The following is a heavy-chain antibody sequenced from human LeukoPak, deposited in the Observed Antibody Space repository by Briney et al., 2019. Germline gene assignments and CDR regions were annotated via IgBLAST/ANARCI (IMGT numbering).Heavy chain of an antibody. CDR3: ARNWPGGYYFDY. CDR2: IYYSGST. Sequence: SETLSLTCTVSGGSISSYYWSWIRQPPGKGLKWIGYIYYSGSTYYNPSLKSRVTISVDTSKNQFSLKLSSVTAADTAVYYCARNWPGGYYFDYWGQGTLVTVSS. V-gene: IGHV4-59*06. CDR1: GGSISSYY. J-gene: IGHJ4*02. D-gene: IGHD1-1*01.